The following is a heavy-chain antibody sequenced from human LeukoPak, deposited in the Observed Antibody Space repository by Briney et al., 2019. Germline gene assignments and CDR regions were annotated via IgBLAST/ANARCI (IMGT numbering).Heavy chain of an antibody. CDR3: ASAHYGDYERFANLNF. D-gene: IGHD4-17*01. V-gene: IGHV3-7*01. Sequence: GGCLRLSSAASVFTFSSHWMSWVRGAPGRGREGGVNIRQDGSERSYVESVKGRFPIYRDNAKNSLYLQMSSLRAEDTAVYYCASAHYGDYERFANLNFCGQGTLVTVSS. J-gene: IGHJ4*02. CDR1: VFTFSSHW. CDR2: IRQDGSER.